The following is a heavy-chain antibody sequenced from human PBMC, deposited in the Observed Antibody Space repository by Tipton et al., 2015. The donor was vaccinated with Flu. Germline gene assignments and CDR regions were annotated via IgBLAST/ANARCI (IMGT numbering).Heavy chain of an antibody. CDR3: AALRGGSGSYSRSTGRNNWFAP. V-gene: IGHV3-30-3*01. Sequence: SLRLSCAASGFTFSSYAMHWVRQAPGKGLEWVAVISYDGSNKYYADSVKGRFTISRDNSKNTLYLQMNSLRAEDTAVYYCAALRGGSGSYSRSTGRNNWFAPWGQGTLVTVSS. D-gene: IGHD3-10*01. J-gene: IGHJ5*02. CDR2: ISYDGSNK. CDR1: GFTFSSYA.